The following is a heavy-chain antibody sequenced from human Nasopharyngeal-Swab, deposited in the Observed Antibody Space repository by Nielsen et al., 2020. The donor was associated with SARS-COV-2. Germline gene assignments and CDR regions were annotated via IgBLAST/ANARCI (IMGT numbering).Heavy chain of an antibody. CDR3: SRAYSSSWPSYYYYGMDV. D-gene: IGHD6-13*01. CDR1: GGSISSGGYS. CDR2: IYHSGST. Sequence: SETLSLTCAVSGGSISSGGYSWSWIRQPPGKGLEWIGYIYHSGSTYYNPSLKSRVTISVDTSKNQFSLKLSSVTAADTAVYYCSRAYSSSWPSYYYYGMDVWGQGTTVTVSS. J-gene: IGHJ6*02. V-gene: IGHV4-30-2*01.